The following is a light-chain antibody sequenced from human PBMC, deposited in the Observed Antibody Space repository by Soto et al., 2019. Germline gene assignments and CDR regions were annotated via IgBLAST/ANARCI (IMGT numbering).Light chain of an antibody. CDR1: QSLVYSDGNAY. Sequence: DVVMTQSPLSLPVTLGQPASISCRSSQSLVYSDGNAYLSWFQQRPGQSPRRLIYRTSNRDSWVPDRFSGSGSGTDFTLKINRVEAEDVGVYYYMQGTHWPPTFGRGTKVEIK. J-gene: IGKJ1*01. V-gene: IGKV2-30*01. CDR2: RTS. CDR3: MQGTHWPPT.